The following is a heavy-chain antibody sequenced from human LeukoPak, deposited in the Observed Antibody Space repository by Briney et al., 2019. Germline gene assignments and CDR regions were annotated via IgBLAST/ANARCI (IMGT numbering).Heavy chain of an antibody. J-gene: IGHJ6*03. Sequence: ASVKVSCKASGGTFSSYAISWVRQAPRQGLEWMGGIIPIFGTANYAQKFQGRVTITTDESTSTAYMELSSLRSEDTAVYYCARGAWEDFWSGYYTGYYYYYMDVWGKGTTVTVSS. CDR1: GGTFSSYA. V-gene: IGHV1-69*05. CDR3: ARGAWEDFWSGYYTGYYYYYMDV. CDR2: IIPIFGTA. D-gene: IGHD3-3*01.